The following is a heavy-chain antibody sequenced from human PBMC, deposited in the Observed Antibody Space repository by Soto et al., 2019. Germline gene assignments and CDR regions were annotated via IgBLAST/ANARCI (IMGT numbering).Heavy chain of an antibody. CDR3: ARLNSSSSGYYYYGMDV. V-gene: IGHV3-7*03. CDR1: GFTFSSYW. J-gene: IGHJ6*02. CDR2: IKQDGSEK. Sequence: EVQLVESGGGLVQPGGSLRLSCAASGFTFSSYWMSWVRQAPGKGLEWVANIKQDGSEKYYVDSVKGRFTISRDNAKNSLYLQMNSLRAEDTAVYYCARLNSSSSGYYYYGMDVWGQGTTVHRLL. D-gene: IGHD6-6*01.